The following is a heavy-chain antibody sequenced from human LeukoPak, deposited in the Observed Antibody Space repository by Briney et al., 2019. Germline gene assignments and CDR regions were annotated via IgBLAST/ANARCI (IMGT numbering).Heavy chain of an antibody. D-gene: IGHD3-16*01. V-gene: IGHV4-4*07. CDR1: GGSFSGYS. J-gene: IGHJ5*02. CDR3: ARDPFTFGGRRGWFHP. CDR2: IFPSGST. Sequence: PSETLSLTCAVYGGSFSGYSWNWIRQPAEKGLEWIGHIFPSGSTNYNPSLNSRVTMSIHTSKNQFSLKLSSVTAADTAMYYCARDPFTFGGRRGWFHPWGQGTLVTVSS.